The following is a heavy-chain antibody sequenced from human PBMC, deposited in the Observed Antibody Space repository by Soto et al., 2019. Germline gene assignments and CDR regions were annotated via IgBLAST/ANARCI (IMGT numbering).Heavy chain of an antibody. CDR1: GYSFTSYW. CDR3: ARQRERGYNYGSPHYYYYGMDV. V-gene: IGHV5-10-1*01. J-gene: IGHJ6*02. D-gene: IGHD5-18*01. CDR2: IDPSDSYT. Sequence: GESLKISCKGSGYSFTSYWISWVRQMPGKGLAWMGRIDPSDSYTNYSPSFQGHVTISADKSISTAYLQWSSLKASDTAMYYCARQRERGYNYGSPHYYYYGMDVWGQVTTVTVAS.